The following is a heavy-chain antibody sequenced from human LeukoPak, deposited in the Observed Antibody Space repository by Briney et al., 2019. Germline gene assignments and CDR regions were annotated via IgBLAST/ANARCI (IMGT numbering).Heavy chain of an antibody. D-gene: IGHD2-15*01. CDR1: GGSFSGYY. J-gene: IGHJ4*02. CDR2: INHSGST. Sequence: SETLSLTCAVYGGSFSGYYWSWIRQPPGKGLEWIGEINHSGSTDYNPSLKSRVTISVDTSKNQFSLKLSSVTAADTAVYYCARSLIGYCSGGSCHFDYWGQGTLATVSS. V-gene: IGHV4-34*01. CDR3: ARSLIGYCSGGSCHFDY.